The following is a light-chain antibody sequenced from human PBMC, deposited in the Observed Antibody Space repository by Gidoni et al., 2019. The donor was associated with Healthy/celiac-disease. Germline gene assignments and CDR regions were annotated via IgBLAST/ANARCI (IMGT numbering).Light chain of an antibody. CDR1: SSDVGAYNY. J-gene: IGLJ1*01. V-gene: IGLV2-14*01. Sequence: QSALTQPASVSGSPGQSITISCTGTSSDVGAYNYVSWYQQHPGKAPKLMVYDVNNRPSGVSNRFSGSKSGNTASLTISVLQAEDEADYYCSSYTINSLYVFGTGTKVTVL. CDR2: DVN. CDR3: SSYTINSLYV.